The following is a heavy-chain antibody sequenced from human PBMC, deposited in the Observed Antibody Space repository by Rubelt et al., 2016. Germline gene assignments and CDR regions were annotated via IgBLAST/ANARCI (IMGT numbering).Heavy chain of an antibody. CDR1: GGSISSSSYY. CDR3: ARGPGWGQNWYFDL. V-gene: IGHV4-39*07. CDR2: HYSGST. D-gene: IGHD2-21*02. Sequence: QLQLQESGPGLVRPSETLSLTCTVSGGSISSSSYYWGWIRQPAGKGLEWSGSHYSGSTSYNPSLKSRVILSVDASKKQFCLKVNGVTAAETAVYYCARGPGWGQNWYFDLWGRGTLVTVSS. J-gene: IGHJ2*01.